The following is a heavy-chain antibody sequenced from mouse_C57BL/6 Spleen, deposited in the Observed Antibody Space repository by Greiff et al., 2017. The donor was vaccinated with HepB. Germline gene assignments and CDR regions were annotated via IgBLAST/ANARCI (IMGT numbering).Heavy chain of an antibody. Sequence: VQLKESGPVLVKPGPSVKISCKASGFTFTDYYMHWVKQSHGKSLEWIGLVYPYNGGTSYNQKFKGKATLTVDTSSSTAYMELNSLTSEDSAVYYCARSLTTVVADFDYWGQGTTLTVSS. V-gene: IGHV1-36*01. J-gene: IGHJ2*01. CDR2: VYPYNGGT. CDR1: GFTFTDYY. D-gene: IGHD1-1*01. CDR3: ARSLTTVVADFDY.